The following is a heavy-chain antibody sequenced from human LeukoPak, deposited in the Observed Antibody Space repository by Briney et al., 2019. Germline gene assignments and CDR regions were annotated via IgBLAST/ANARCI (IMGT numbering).Heavy chain of an antibody. CDR2: IYYSGST. V-gene: IGHV4-59*01. CDR1: GGSLSSYY. J-gene: IGHJ6*02. Sequence: SETLSLTCTVSGGSLSSYYWSWIRQPPGKGLEGIGYIYYSGSTNYNPSLKSRVTISVDTSKNQFPLKLSSVTAADTAVYYCASSGYRYGMDVWGQGTTVTVSS. D-gene: IGHD3-22*01. CDR3: ASSGYRYGMDV.